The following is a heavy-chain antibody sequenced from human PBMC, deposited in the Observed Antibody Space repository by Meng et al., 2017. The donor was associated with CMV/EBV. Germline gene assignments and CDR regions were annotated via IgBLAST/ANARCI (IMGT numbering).Heavy chain of an antibody. CDR2: IIPIFGTA. J-gene: IGHJ4*02. CDR3: ARVATMVRGVIDY. D-gene: IGHD3-10*01. CDR1: GGTFSSYA. Sequence: SVKVSCKASGGTFSSYAISWVRQAPGQGLEWMGGIIPIFGTANYAQKFQGRVTITTDESTSTAYMELSSLRSEDTAVYYCARVATMVRGVIDYWGQGTLVTVSS. V-gene: IGHV1-69*05.